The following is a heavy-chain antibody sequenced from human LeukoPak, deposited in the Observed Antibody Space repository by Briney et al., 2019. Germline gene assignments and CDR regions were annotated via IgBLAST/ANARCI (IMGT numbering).Heavy chain of an antibody. CDR1: GFTFSGYT. J-gene: IGHJ4*02. V-gene: IGHV3-23*01. CDR3: AKDGGLWVSAHWGDS. D-gene: IGHD7-27*01. CDR2: ITTSDGNT. Sequence: GGSLRLSCAASGFTFSGYTMSWVRQAPGKGLEWVSTITTSDGNTYYADSVKGRFTVSRDNSKNTLFLQMNSLRAEDTAVYYCAKDGGLWVSAHWGDSWGRGTLVTVSS.